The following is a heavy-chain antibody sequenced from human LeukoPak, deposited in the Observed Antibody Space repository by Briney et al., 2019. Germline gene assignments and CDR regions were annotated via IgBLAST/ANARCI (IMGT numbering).Heavy chain of an antibody. CDR1: GGSFSVYY. Sequence: SETPSLTCAVYGGSFSVYYWSWIRQPPGEGLEWIGEINHSGSTNYNPSLKSRVTISVDTSKNPFSLELSSVAAAETAVYYCARRGYYYGSGSYYHGIRNLLFDYWGQGTLVTVSS. J-gene: IGHJ4*02. V-gene: IGHV4-34*01. CDR2: INHSGST. D-gene: IGHD3-10*01. CDR3: ARRGYYYGSGSYYHGIRNLLFDY.